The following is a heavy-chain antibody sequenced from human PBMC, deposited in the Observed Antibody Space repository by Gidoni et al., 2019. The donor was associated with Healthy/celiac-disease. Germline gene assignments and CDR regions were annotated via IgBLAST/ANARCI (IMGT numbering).Heavy chain of an antibody. V-gene: IGHV3-23*01. CDR2: ISGRGGST. J-gene: IGHJ4*02. CDR3: AKEQYGNQYAHIDY. D-gene: IGHD2-2*01. CDR1: GLTVSSYA. Sequence: EVQLLESGGGLVRPGGSLRRSCAASGLTVSSYAMSWVRQAPGKGLEWVSAISGRGGSTYYADSVKGRFTISRDNSKNTLYLQMSSLGAEDTAVYYCAKEQYGNQYAHIDYWGQGTLVTVSS.